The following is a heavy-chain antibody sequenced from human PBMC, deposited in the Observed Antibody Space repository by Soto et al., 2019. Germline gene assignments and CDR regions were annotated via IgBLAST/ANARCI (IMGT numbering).Heavy chain of an antibody. D-gene: IGHD3-22*01. Sequence: ASVKVSCKTSGYPFSSYGIRWVRQAPGQGLEWLGWISGYNGNTEYAQNFQDRITLTTDTSTSTAYMELRNLRSDDTAVYYCARGGVGFSGFFPSDSWAQGTLVTVSS. V-gene: IGHV1-18*01. CDR2: ISGYNGNT. CDR1: GYPFSSYG. CDR3: ARGGVGFSGFFPSDS. J-gene: IGHJ4*02.